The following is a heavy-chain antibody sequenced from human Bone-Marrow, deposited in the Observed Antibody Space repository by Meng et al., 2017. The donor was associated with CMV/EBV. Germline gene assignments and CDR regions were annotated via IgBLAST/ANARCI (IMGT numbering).Heavy chain of an antibody. J-gene: IGHJ3*02. D-gene: IGHD3-10*01. CDR2: IYYSGST. Sequence: SETLSLTCTVSGDSISSYYWSWIRQPPGKGLEWIGYIYYSGSTNYNPSLKSRVTISVDTSKNQFSLKLSSVTAADTAVYYCARDEGGVVLGAFDIWGQGTMVTVSS. V-gene: IGHV4-59*01. CDR1: GDSISSYY. CDR3: ARDEGGVVLGAFDI.